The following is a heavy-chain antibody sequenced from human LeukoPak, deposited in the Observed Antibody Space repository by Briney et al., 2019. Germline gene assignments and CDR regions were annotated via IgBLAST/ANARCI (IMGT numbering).Heavy chain of an antibody. Sequence: GGSVNVSCKASGYTFTNYFLDWVRQAPGRRREWMGWINAGNCDTKYSQNFQGRVTITRDTSASTAYMELSSLTSEDTALYYCARDDCGDTCYPGGYWGQGTLVTVSS. CDR3: ARDDCGDTCYPGGY. CDR1: GYTFTNYF. V-gene: IGHV1-3*01. CDR2: INAGNCDT. D-gene: IGHD2-21*01. J-gene: IGHJ4*02.